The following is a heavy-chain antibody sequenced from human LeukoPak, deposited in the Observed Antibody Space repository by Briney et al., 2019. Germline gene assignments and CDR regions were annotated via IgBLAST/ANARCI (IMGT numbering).Heavy chain of an antibody. CDR3: ARDVTPATL. Sequence: PSETLSLTCTVSGGSISSNYWSWIRQPPGKGLEWIGYIRSSGSTNYNPSLKSRVTISMDTSKNQFSLQLSSVTAADTAVYYCARDVTPATLWDQGTLVTVSS. CDR2: IRSSGST. J-gene: IGHJ4*02. V-gene: IGHV4-59*01. D-gene: IGHD3-16*01. CDR1: GGSISSNY.